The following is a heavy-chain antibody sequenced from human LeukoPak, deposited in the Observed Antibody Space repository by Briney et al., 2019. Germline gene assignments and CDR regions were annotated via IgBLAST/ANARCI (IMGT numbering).Heavy chain of an antibody. D-gene: IGHD3-22*01. Sequence: ASVKVSCKASGGTFSSYAISWVRQAPGQGLEWMGGIIPIFGTANYAQKFQGRVTITADESTSTAYMELSSLRSEDTAVYYCNLYYYDSSAPLGSYYYYGMDVWGQGTTVTVSS. CDR2: IIPIFGTA. CDR1: GGTFSSYA. V-gene: IGHV1-69*13. J-gene: IGHJ6*02. CDR3: NLYYYDSSAPLGSYYYYGMDV.